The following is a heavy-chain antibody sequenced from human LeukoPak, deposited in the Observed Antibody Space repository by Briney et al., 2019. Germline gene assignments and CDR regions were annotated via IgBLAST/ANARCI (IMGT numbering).Heavy chain of an antibody. D-gene: IGHD3-3*01. Sequence: PSETLSLTCAVSGGSFSVYYWSWIRKPPGKGLEWIGEINHSGSTNYNPSLKSRVTISVDTSKNQFSLKLSSVTAADTAVYYCARGDYDFWSGYPNWFDPWGQGTLVTVSS. CDR2: INHSGST. V-gene: IGHV4-34*01. CDR1: GGSFSVYY. CDR3: ARGDYDFWSGYPNWFDP. J-gene: IGHJ5*02.